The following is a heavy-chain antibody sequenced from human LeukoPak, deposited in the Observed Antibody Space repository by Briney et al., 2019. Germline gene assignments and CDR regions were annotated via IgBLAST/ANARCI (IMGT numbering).Heavy chain of an antibody. CDR1: GGSISSGDYY. CDR3: ARHKATNPESDAFDI. D-gene: IGHD5-24*01. Sequence: SETLSLTCTVSGGSISSGDYYWSWIRQPPGKGLEWIGYIYYSGSTYYNPSLKSRVTVSVDTSKNQFSLKLSSVTAADTAVYYCARHKATNPESDAFDIWGQGTMVTVSS. V-gene: IGHV4-30-4*08. J-gene: IGHJ3*02. CDR2: IYYSGST.